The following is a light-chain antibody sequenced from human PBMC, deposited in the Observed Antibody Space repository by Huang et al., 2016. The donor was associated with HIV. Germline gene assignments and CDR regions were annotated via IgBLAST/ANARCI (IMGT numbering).Light chain of an antibody. V-gene: IGKV1-9*01. CDR1: QDISTS. J-gene: IGKJ4*01. CDR3: QQLSTYPVT. Sequence: IQLTHSPSSLSASVGDRVIITCRASQDISTSLAWLQQRPGTPPKRLIFAASTLQPGVPSRFSGRGSGTDFTLTINNLQPEDFATYYCQQLSTYPVTFGGGTNVDVK. CDR2: AAS.